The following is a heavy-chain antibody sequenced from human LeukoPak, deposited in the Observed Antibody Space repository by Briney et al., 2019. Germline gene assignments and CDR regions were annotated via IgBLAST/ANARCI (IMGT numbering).Heavy chain of an antibody. D-gene: IGHD5-24*01. Sequence: PSETLSLTCTVSGGSVSSGSYYWSWIRQPPGKGLEWIGYIYYSGSTNYNPSLKSRVTISVDTSKNQFSLKLSSVTAADTAVYYCARDGRDGYKYFDYWGQGTLVTVSS. J-gene: IGHJ4*02. V-gene: IGHV4-61*01. CDR2: IYYSGST. CDR1: GGSVSSGSYY. CDR3: ARDGRDGYKYFDY.